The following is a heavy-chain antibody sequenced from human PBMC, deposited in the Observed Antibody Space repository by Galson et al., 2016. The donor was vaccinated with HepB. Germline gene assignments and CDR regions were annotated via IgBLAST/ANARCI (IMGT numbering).Heavy chain of an antibody. CDR2: MNPNSGST. CDR3: ARNIKELTGDYFDS. J-gene: IGHJ4*02. CDR1: GYTFTSYD. V-gene: IGHV1-8*01. Sequence: SVKVSCKASGYTFTSYDINWVRQATGQGPEWVGWMNPNSGSTGYAQKFQGRVSLTRDTSTSTAYMDLSSLGSEDTAVYYCARNIKELTGDYFDSWGQGTQVTVSS. D-gene: IGHD1-7*01.